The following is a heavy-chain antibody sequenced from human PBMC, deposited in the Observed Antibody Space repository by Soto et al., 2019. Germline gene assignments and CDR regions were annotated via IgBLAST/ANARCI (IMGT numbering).Heavy chain of an antibody. D-gene: IGHD3-10*01. CDR3: ARDYNRRPVGWFDP. J-gene: IGHJ5*02. V-gene: IGHV4-31*03. CDR2: INYSGRT. Sequence: QVQLQESGPGLVKPSQTLSLTCTVCGGSISSGGYYWSWIRQHPGKGLEWIGHINYSGRTYYNSSLKSRVSISVDTSKNQFSLKLSSVTAADTAIYYCARDYNRRPVGWFDPWGQGTLVTVSS. CDR1: GGSISSGGYY.